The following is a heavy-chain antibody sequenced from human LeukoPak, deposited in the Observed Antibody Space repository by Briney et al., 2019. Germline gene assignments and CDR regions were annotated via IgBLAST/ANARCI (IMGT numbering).Heavy chain of an antibody. V-gene: IGHV4-59*01. CDR2: IYYSGST. J-gene: IGHJ6*02. CDR3: ARASYSSSWYASGYYYGMDV. CDR1: GGSISSYY. Sequence: SETLSLTCTVSGGSISSYYWSWIRQPPGKGLEWIGYIYYSGSTNYNPSLKSRVTISVDTPKNQFSLKLSSVTAADTAVYYCARASYSSSWYASGYYYGMDVWGQGTTVTVSS. D-gene: IGHD6-13*01.